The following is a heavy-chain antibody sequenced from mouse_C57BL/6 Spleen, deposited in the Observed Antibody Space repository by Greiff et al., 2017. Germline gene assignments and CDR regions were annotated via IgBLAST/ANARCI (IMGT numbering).Heavy chain of an antibody. CDR2: IDPETGGT. V-gene: IGHV1-15*01. J-gene: IGHJ3*01. Sequence: QVQLQQPGAELVKPGASVKMSCKASGYTFTSYWITWVKQTPVHGLEWIGAIDPETGGTAYNQKFKGKAILTADKSSSTAYMELRSLTSEDSAVYYCTSYYGAYWGQGTLVTVSA. CDR1: GYTFTSYW. CDR3: TSYYGAY. D-gene: IGHD1-1*01.